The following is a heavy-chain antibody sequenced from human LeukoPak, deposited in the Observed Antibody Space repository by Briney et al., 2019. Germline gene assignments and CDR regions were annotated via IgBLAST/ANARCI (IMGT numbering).Heavy chain of an antibody. CDR1: GFTFSSYW. J-gene: IGHJ6*03. V-gene: IGHV3-74*01. Sequence: HTGGSLRLSCAASGFTFSSYWMHWVRQAPGKGLVWVSRINTDGSSTSYADSVKGRFTISRDNAKNTLYLQMNSLRAEDTAVYYCARLAGTYSWYYNYYYMDVWGKGTTVTVSS. CDR3: ARLAGTYSWYYNYYYMDV. CDR2: INTDGSST. D-gene: IGHD5-18*01.